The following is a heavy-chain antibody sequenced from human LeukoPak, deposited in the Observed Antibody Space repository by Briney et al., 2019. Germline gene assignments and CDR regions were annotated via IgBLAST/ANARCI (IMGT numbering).Heavy chain of an antibody. CDR1: GYTFTGYY. D-gene: IGHD3-16*02. V-gene: IGHV7-4-1*02. CDR3: ARAYQRLGGLSFPDQ. J-gene: IGHJ5*02. Sequence: VASVKVSCKASGYTFTGYYMHWVRQAPGQGLRWRGWINTNTANPTYAQGFTGRVVFSLDTSVSTTYLQISSLKAEDTAVYYCARAYQRLGGLSFPDQWGQGTLVSVSS. CDR2: INTNTANP.